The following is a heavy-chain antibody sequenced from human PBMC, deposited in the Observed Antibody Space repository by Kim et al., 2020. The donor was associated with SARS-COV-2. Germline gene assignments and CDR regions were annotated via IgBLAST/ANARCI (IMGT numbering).Heavy chain of an antibody. Sequence: SETLSLTCTVSGGSISSYYWSWIRQPPGKGLEWIGYIYYSGSTNYNPSLKSRVTMSVDTSKNQFSLKLSSVTAADTAVYYCARGLGSSWHGFDPWGQGTLVTVSS. CDR2: IYYSGST. V-gene: IGHV4-59*13. J-gene: IGHJ5*02. CDR3: ARGLGSSWHGFDP. D-gene: IGHD6-13*01. CDR1: GGSISSYY.